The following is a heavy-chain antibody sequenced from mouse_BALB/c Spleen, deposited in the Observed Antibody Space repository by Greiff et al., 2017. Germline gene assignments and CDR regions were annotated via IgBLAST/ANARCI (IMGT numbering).Heavy chain of an antibody. CDR2: ISSGGSYT. D-gene: IGHD2-14*01. CDR1: GFTFSSYG. CDR3: ARQGYDDYAMDY. J-gene: IGHJ4*01. Sequence: DVMLLESGGDLVKPGGSLKLSCAASGFTFSSYGMSWVRQTPDKRLEWVATISSGGSYTYYPDSVKGRFTISRDNAKNTLYLQMSSLKSEDTAMYYCARQGYDDYAMDYWGQGTSVTVSS. V-gene: IGHV5-6*02.